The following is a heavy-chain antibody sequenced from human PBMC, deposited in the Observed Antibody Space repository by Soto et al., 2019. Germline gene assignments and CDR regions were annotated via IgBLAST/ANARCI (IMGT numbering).Heavy chain of an antibody. Sequence: SGPTLVNPTQTLTLTCTFSGFSLTTSGMCVSWIRQPPGKALEWLARIDWDDDRYYSTSLRTRLTISKDTSKNQVVLTMTNLDPVDTATYYCARIGAYCYGGGSYVMYVWGQGTTVTVAS. CDR2: IDWDDDR. CDR1: GFSLTTSGMC. D-gene: IGHD2-15*01. V-gene: IGHV2-70*11. J-gene: IGHJ6*02. CDR3: ARIGAYCYGGGSYVMYV.